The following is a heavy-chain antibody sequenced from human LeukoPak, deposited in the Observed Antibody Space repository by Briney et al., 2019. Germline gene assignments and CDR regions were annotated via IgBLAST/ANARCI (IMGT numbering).Heavy chain of an antibody. J-gene: IGHJ4*02. Sequence: PGRSLRLSCAASGFTFSSSGMHWVRQAPGKGLEWVAFIRYDGSNKYYADSVKGRFTISRDNSKNTLDLQMNSLRAEDTAVYYCAKDLAPPLSSGFTGMGYWGQGTLVTVSS. CDR3: AKDLAPPLSSGFTGMGY. D-gene: IGHD6-19*01. V-gene: IGHV3-30*02. CDR2: IRYDGSNK. CDR1: GFTFSSSG.